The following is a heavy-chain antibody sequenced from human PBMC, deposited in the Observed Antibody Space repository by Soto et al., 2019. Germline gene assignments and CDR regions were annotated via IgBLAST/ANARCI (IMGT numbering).Heavy chain of an antibody. CDR2: IYNIGST. CDR3: ARDRNYYDSSGYYYYYFDY. Sequence: SETLSLTCTVSGGSISGYYWSWLRQPPGKGLEWIGYIYNIGSTNYNPSLRSRVTMSIDTSQEQFSLKLSSVTAADTAVYYCARDRNYYDSSGYYYYYFDYWGQGTPVTVSS. V-gene: IGHV4-59*12. J-gene: IGHJ4*02. D-gene: IGHD3-22*01. CDR1: GGSISGYY.